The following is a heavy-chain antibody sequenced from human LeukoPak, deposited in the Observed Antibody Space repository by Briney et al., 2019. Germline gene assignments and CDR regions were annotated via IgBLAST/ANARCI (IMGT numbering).Heavy chain of an antibody. V-gene: IGHV3-23*01. CDR1: GFTFNDYA. CDR3: GSGAAGTPTDY. D-gene: IGHD6-13*01. J-gene: IGHJ4*02. CDR2: ISGSGGST. Sequence: GGSLRLSCAASGFTFNDYAISWVRQAPGKGLEWVAAISGSGGSTYYADSVKGRFTISRDNSKNTLYLQMNSLRAEDTAVYYCGSGAAGTPTDYWGQGTLVTVSS.